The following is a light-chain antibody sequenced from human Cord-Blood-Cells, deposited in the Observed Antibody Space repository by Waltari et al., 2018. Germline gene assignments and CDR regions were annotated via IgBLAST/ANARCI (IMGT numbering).Light chain of an antibody. Sequence: DIVMTQSPDSLAVSLGERATINSKSSQSVLYSSNNKNYLAWYQQKPGQPPKLLIYWASTRESRVPDRFSGSGSGTDFTLTISSLQAEDVAVYYCQQYYSTPYTFGQGTKLEIK. J-gene: IGKJ2*01. CDR2: WAS. CDR3: QQYYSTPYT. CDR1: QSVLYSSNNKNY. V-gene: IGKV4-1*01.